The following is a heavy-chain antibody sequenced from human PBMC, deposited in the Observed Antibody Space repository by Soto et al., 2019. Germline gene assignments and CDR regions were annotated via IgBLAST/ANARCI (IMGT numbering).Heavy chain of an antibody. CDR2: INHSGST. CDR1: GGSFSGYY. D-gene: IGHD3-22*01. Sequence: SETLSLTCAVYGGSFSGYYWSWIRQPPGKGLEWIGEINHSGSTNYNPSLKSRVTISVDTSKNQFSLKLSSVTAADTAVYYCASAYDSSGYGWFDPWGQGTLVTVSS. CDR3: ASAYDSSGYGWFDP. V-gene: IGHV4-34*01. J-gene: IGHJ5*02.